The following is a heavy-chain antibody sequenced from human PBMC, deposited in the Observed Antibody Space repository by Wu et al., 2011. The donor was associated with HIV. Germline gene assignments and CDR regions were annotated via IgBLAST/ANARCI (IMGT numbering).Heavy chain of an antibody. CDR2: FDPEDGKT. Sequence: QVQLMQSGPEMKKPGASVKVSCKVSGYSLSEVSLHWMRQIPGDGLDWMGGFDPEDGKTAPAPKFQGRISMTEDTSTNTVFLEMIGLTPDDTAVYYCASDRVNDYGDFAGDGRVFKFWGQGTRLTVST. CDR3: ASDRVNDYGDFAGDGRVFKF. CDR1: GYSLSEVS. V-gene: IGHV1-24*01. J-gene: IGHJ4*02. D-gene: IGHD4-17*01.